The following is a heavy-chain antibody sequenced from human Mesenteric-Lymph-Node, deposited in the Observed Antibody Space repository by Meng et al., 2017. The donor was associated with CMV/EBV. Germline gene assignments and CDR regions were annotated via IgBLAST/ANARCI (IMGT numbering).Heavy chain of an antibody. D-gene: IGHD2-2*02. CDR1: GFSFSSYG. CDR2: IRNSGNDQ. J-gene: IGHJ5*02. Sequence: GGSLRLSCAASGFSFSSYGLHWVRQAPGKGLDWVAFIRNSGNDQDYSDSVKGRFTVSRDNSQSTLFLQMNSLRPEDTAVYYCAKEGIVVVPAAIIPGGFDPWGQGTLVTVSS. V-gene: IGHV3-30*02. CDR3: AKEGIVVVPAAIIPGGFDP.